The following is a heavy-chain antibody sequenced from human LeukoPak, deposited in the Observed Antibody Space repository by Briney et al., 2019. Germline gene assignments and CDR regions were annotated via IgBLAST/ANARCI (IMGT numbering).Heavy chain of an antibody. CDR3: ARLGQLGQAERHFDY. D-gene: IGHD1-1*01. CDR2: IYYSGTT. CDR1: GDSMSSYY. Sequence: PSGTLSLTFSVSGDSMSSYYWIWIRQPPGKGLEWIGHIYYSGTTNYNPSLKSRVAISVDTSKSQFSLKLSSMTAADTAVYYCARLGQLGQAERHFDYWGQGILVTVSS. J-gene: IGHJ4*02. V-gene: IGHV4-59*01.